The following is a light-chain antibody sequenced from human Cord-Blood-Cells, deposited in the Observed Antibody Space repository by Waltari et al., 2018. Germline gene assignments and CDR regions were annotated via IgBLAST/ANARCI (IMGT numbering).Light chain of an antibody. CDR1: QSLRHSNGYNY. CDR2: LGS. J-gene: IGKJ2*03. CDR3: LQALQTPPYS. Sequence: IVMTQSPLPLPVTPGEPASISCRSSQSLRHSNGYNYFDWYLQKPGQSPQLLIYLGSNRASGVPDRFSGSGSGTDFTLKISRVEAEDVGVYYCLQALQTPPYSFGQGTKLESK. V-gene: IGKV2-28*01.